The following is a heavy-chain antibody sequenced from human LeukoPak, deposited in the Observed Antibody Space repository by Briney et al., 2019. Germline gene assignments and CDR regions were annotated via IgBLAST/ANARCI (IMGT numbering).Heavy chain of an antibody. CDR3: ARRRWGRSFDY. CDR2: IHYTGNT. J-gene: IGHJ4*02. CDR1: GGSIRNIDYD. V-gene: IGHV4-39*07. Sequence: PSETLSLTCTVSGGSIRNIDYDWGWIRQPPGKGLEWIGSIHYTGNTYYNPSLKSRVTISVDTSKNHFSLKLSSVTAADTAVYYCARRRWGRSFDYWGQGTLVTVSS. D-gene: IGHD1-26*01.